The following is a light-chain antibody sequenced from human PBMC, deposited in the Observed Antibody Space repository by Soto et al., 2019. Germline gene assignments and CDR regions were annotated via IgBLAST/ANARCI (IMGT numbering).Light chain of an antibody. CDR2: DVT. CDR3: SSYAGSSIPGA. V-gene: IGLV2-8*01. J-gene: IGLJ3*02. Sequence: QSALTQPPSASGSPGQSVTISCTGASSDVGGYNFVSWYQHHPGKAPRLMIYDVTKRPSGVPDRFSGSKSGNTASLTVSGLQVDDEAYYYCSSYAGSSIPGAFGGGTKLTVL. CDR1: SSDVGGYNF.